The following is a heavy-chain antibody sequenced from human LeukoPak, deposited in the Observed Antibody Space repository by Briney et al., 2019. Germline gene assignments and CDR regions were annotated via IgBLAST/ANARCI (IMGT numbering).Heavy chain of an antibody. CDR1: GFTFSTYW. J-gene: IGHJ4*02. CDR2: IKQDGSEK. D-gene: IGHD1-1*01. CDR3: ARDGNGKSLDFDY. Sequence: GGSLRLSCAASGFTFSTYWMTWVRQAPGKGLEWVANIKQDGSEKYYVDPVKGRFTISRDNAKNSLYLQMNSLKAEDTAVYYCARDGNGKSLDFDYWGQGTLVTVSS. V-gene: IGHV3-7*01.